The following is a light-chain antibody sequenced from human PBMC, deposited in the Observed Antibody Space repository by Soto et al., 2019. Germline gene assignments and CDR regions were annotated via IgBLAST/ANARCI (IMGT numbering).Light chain of an antibody. CDR1: QTISNTF. CDR2: GAS. Sequence: EIVLTQSPGTLSLSPGERATLSCRASQTISNTFLAWYQQRPGQDPRLLIYGASGRAAGIPDRFSGSGSGTDFNLSIGYLGAEDFSVDYCQQYCFSPTFGGGPKVEIK. V-gene: IGKV3-20*01. J-gene: IGKJ4*01. CDR3: QQYCFSPT.